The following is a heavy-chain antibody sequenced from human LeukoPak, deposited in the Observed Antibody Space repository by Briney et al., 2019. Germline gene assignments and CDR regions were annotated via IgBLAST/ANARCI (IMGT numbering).Heavy chain of an antibody. Sequence: SSETLSLTCTVSGGSISSGSYYWSWIRQPVGKGLEWIGRIYTSGSTNYNPSLKSRVTISVDTSKNQFSLKLNFVTAADTAVYYCARDLMVRTPWFDPWGQGTLVTVSS. CDR2: IYTSGST. J-gene: IGHJ5*02. CDR1: GGSISSGSYY. CDR3: ARDLMVRTPWFDP. D-gene: IGHD3-10*01. V-gene: IGHV4-61*02.